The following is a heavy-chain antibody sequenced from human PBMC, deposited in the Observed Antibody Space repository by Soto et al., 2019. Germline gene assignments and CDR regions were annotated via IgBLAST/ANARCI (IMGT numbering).Heavy chain of an antibody. CDR1: GYTFTSYA. V-gene: IGHV1-3*05. CDR3: ARVPRPIYYGSGSYFHYYYYGMDV. J-gene: IGHJ6*02. CDR2: INAGNGNT. Sequence: QVQLVQSGAEEKKPGASVKVSCKASGYTFTSYAMHWVRQAPGQRLEWMGWINAGNGNTKYSQKFQGRVTITRDTSASPAYMELSSLRSEDTAVYYCARVPRPIYYGSGSYFHYYYYGMDVWGQGTTVTVSS. D-gene: IGHD3-10*01.